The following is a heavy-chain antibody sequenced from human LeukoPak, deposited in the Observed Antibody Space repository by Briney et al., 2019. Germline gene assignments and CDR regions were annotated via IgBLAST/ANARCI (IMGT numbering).Heavy chain of an antibody. D-gene: IGHD6-19*01. J-gene: IGHJ5*02. Sequence: PGGSLRLSCAASGFTLSSYDMHWVRQPTGKGLEWVSGIDIPGNTYYPDSVKGRFTMSRESAKNSLYLQMNSLRAGDTAVYYCARAVAGTHWFDPWGQGTLVTVSS. CDR2: IDIPGNT. CDR3: ARAVAGTHWFDP. CDR1: GFTLSSYD. V-gene: IGHV3-13*01.